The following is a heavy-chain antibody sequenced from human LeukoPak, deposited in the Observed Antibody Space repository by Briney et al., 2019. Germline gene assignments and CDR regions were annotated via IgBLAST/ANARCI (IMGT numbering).Heavy chain of an antibody. CDR2: ISSSSTI. CDR3: ARAGIAALLDY. D-gene: IGHD6-13*01. CDR1: GFTFSSYS. V-gene: IGHV3-48*01. Sequence: PGGSLRLSCAASGFTFSSYSMNWVRQAPGKGLEWVSYISSSSTIYYADSVKGRFTISRDNAKNSLYLQMNSLRAEDTAVYYCARAGIAALLDYWGQGTLVTVSS. J-gene: IGHJ4*02.